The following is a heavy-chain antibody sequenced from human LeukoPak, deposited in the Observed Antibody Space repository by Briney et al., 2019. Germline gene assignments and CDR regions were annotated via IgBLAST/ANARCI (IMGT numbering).Heavy chain of an antibody. Sequence: ASVTVSCKASGYTFTSYGISWVRQAPGQGLEGVGWISAYNGNPNYAQKLQGRVTMTTDTSSSTAYMELRSLRSDDTAVYYCIRGDFAKTGFDYWGQGTLVTVSS. J-gene: IGHJ4*02. V-gene: IGHV1-18*01. D-gene: IGHD2-21*01. CDR1: GYTFTSYG. CDR2: ISAYNGNP. CDR3: IRGDFAKTGFDY.